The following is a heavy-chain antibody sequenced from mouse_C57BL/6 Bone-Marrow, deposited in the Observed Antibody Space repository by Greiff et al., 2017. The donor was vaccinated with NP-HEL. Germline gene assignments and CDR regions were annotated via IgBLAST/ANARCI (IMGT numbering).Heavy chain of an antibody. V-gene: IGHV6-3*01. D-gene: IGHD3-3*01. CDR3: TAGTLFDY. CDR2: IRLKSDNYAT. Sequence: EVQLQESGGGLVQPGGSMKLSCVASGFTFSNSWMNWCRQSPEKGLEWGAQIRLKSDNYATHYAESVKGRFTISRDDSKSSVYLQMNNLRAEDTGIYYCTAGTLFDYWGQGTTLTVSS. J-gene: IGHJ2*01. CDR1: GFTFSNSW.